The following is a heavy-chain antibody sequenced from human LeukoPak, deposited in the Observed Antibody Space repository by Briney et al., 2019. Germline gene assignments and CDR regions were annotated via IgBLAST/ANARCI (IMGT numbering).Heavy chain of an antibody. CDR1: GFIFNNYA. V-gene: IGHV3-21*01. CDR2: ISSSSSYI. Sequence: GGSLRLSCAASGFIFNNYAVNWVRQAPGKGLEWVSSISSSSSYIYYADSVKGRFTISRDNAKNSLYLQMNSLRAEDTAVYYCAREVYSSGSYDYWGQGTLVTVSS. CDR3: AREVYSSGSYDY. D-gene: IGHD3-22*01. J-gene: IGHJ4*02.